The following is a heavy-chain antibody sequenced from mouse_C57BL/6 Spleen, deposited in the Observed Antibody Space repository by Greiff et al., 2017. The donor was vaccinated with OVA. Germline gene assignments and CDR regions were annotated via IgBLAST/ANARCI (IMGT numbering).Heavy chain of an antibody. CDR3: ARSDYRNAFAY. D-gene: IGHD2-14*01. V-gene: IGHV1-52*01. J-gene: IGHJ3*01. CDR1: CYTFTSYW. Sequence: QVQLQQPGAELVRPGSSVKLSCKASCYTFTSYWMHWVKQRPIQGLEWIGNIDPSDSDTHYNQKFKDNATLTVDKSSSTAYMQLSSLTSEEAAVYYCARSDYRNAFAYWGQGTLVTVSA. CDR2: IDPSDSDT.